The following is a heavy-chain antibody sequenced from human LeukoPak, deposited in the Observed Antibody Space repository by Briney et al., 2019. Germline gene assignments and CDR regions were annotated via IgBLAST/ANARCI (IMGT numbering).Heavy chain of an antibody. Sequence: GGSLRLSCAASGYIFSSYAMSWVRQAPGKGLEYVSSISGSGGSTYYADSVKGRFSISRDNSKNTLYLEMNSLRAEDTAIYYCAKDGVWGTYRRHAFDFWGRGTMVTVSS. CDR1: GYIFSSYA. D-gene: IGHD3-16*02. J-gene: IGHJ3*01. V-gene: IGHV3-23*01. CDR2: ISGSGGST. CDR3: AKDGVWGTYRRHAFDF.